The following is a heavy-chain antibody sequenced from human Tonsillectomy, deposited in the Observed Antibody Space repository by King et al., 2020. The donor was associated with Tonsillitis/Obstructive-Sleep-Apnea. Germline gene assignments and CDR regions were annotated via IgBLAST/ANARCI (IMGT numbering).Heavy chain of an antibody. V-gene: IGHV4-59*08. CDR1: GASISSYY. CDR2: IYYSGST. D-gene: IGHD3-22*01. CDR3: ARRSHYYDSSGYYPTAFDI. Sequence: VQLQESGPGLVKPSETLSLTCTVSGASISSYYWSWIRQPPGKGLEWIGYIYYSGSTNYNPSLKSRVTISVDTSNNQSSLKQSSVTAADTAVYYCARRSHYYDSSGYYPTAFDIWGQGTMVTVSS. J-gene: IGHJ3*02.